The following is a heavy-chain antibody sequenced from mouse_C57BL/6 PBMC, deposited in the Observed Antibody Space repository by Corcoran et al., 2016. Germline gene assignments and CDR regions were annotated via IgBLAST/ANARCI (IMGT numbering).Heavy chain of an antibody. CDR3: ARKWDYDGVYAMDY. Sequence: QIQLVQSGPELKKPGETVKISCKASGYTFTTYGMSWVKQAPGKGLKWMGWINTYSGVPTYADDFKGRFAFSLETSASTAYLQINNLKNEDTATYFCARKWDYDGVYAMDYWGQGTSVTVSS. J-gene: IGHJ4*01. V-gene: IGHV9-3*01. CDR2: INTYSGVP. CDR1: GYTFTTYG. D-gene: IGHD2-4*01.